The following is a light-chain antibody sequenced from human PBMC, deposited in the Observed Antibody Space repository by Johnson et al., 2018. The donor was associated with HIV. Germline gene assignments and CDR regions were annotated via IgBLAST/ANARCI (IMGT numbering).Light chain of an antibody. CDR1: SSNIGINY. V-gene: IGLV1-51*01. Sequence: VLTQPPSMSAAPGQKVTISCSGSSSNIGINYVSWYQQLPGTAPKLLIYDNTKRPSGIPDRFSGSKSGTSATLGITGLQTGDEADYYCGTWDSSLSAYVFGTGTKVAVL. CDR3: GTWDSSLSAYV. CDR2: DNT. J-gene: IGLJ1*01.